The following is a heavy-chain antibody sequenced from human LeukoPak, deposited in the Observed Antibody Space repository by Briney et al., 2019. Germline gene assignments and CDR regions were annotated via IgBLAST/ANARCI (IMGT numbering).Heavy chain of an antibody. CDR3: ARVKGYSDHFDY. J-gene: IGHJ4*02. CDR2: IYSGGST. V-gene: IGHV3-53*01. CDR1: GFTVSSNY. D-gene: IGHD4-17*01. Sequence: PGGSLRLSCVASGFTVSSNYMSWVRQAPGKGLEWVSVIYSGGSTYYADSVKGRFTISRDNSKNTLYLQMNSLRAEDTAVYYCARVKGYSDHFDYWGQGTLVTVSS.